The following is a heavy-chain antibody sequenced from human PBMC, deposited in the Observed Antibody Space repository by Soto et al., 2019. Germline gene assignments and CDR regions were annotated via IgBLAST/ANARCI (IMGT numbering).Heavy chain of an antibody. D-gene: IGHD2-21*02. Sequence: QVQLVQSGAEVKKPGSSVKVSCKASGGTFGIYTINWVRQAPGQGLEWMGMIIPMLGIAKYAQKFQGRVSISAVKSTSTAYMELSSLRSEDTSVYYCARGEGDRAFQYFQHCGQGSLVTVSS. CDR1: GGTFGIYT. CDR3: ARGEGDRAFQYFQH. CDR2: IIPMLGIA. V-gene: IGHV1-69*02. J-gene: IGHJ1*01.